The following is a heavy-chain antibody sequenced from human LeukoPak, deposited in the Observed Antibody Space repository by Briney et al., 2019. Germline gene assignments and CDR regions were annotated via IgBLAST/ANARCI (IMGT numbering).Heavy chain of an antibody. J-gene: IGHJ6*03. Sequence: SETLSLTCTVSGGSISSSSYYWGWIRQPPGKGLEWIGSIYYSGSTYYNPSLKSRVTISVDTSKNQFSLKLSSVTAADTAVYYCARARVNYYYYYMDVRGKGTTVTVSS. CDR2: IYYSGST. V-gene: IGHV4-39*01. CDR3: ARARVNYYYYYMDV. CDR1: GGSISSSSYY. D-gene: IGHD3-10*01.